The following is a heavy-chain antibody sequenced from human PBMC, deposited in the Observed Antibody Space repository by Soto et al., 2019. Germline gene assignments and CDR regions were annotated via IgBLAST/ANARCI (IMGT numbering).Heavy chain of an antibody. V-gene: IGHV4-59*01. J-gene: IGHJ6*03. D-gene: IGHD3-10*01. Sequence: LETLSLSCTVSGGYISSYYWSWIRQPPGKGLEWIGYIYYSGSTNYNPSLKSRVTISVDTSKNQFSLKLSSVTAADTAVYYCASLENYYGSGSPRYYYYYMDVWGKGTTVTVSS. CDR1: GGYISSYY. CDR2: IYYSGST. CDR3: ASLENYYGSGSPRYYYYYMDV.